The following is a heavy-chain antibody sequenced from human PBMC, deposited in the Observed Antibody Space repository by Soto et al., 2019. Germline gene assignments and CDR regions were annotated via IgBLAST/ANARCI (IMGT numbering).Heavy chain of an antibody. CDR2: ISGSGGST. Sequence: GGSLRLSCAASGFTFSSYAMSWVRQAPGKGLEWVSAISGSGGSTYYADSVKGRFTISRDNSKNTLYLQMNSLRAEDTAVYYCAKDGKLGIFGLHRFSHKSLDYWGQGTLVTVSS. J-gene: IGHJ4*02. D-gene: IGHD7-27*01. CDR1: GFTFSSYA. CDR3: AKDGKLGIFGLHRFSHKSLDY. V-gene: IGHV3-23*01.